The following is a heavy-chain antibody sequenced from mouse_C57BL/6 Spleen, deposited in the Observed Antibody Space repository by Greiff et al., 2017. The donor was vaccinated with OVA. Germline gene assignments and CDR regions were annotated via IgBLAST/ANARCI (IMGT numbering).Heavy chain of an antibody. CDR2: IYPGSGST. V-gene: IGHV1-55*01. Sequence: QVHVKQPGAELVKPGASVKMSCKASGYTFTSYWITWVKQRPGQGLEWIGDIYPGSGSTNYNEKFKSKATLTVDTSSSTAYMQLSSLTSEDSAVYYCARVYDYEGDYYAMDYWGQGTSVTVSS. J-gene: IGHJ4*01. CDR1: GYTFTSYW. D-gene: IGHD2-4*01. CDR3: ARVYDYEGDYYAMDY.